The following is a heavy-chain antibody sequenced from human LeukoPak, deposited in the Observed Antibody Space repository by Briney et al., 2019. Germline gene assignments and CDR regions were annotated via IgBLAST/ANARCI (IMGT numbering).Heavy chain of an antibody. D-gene: IGHD3-22*01. Sequence: PGGSLRLSCAASGFTFSSYAMHWVRQAPGKGLERVAVISYDGSNKYYADSVKGRFTISRDNSKNTLYLQMNSLRAEDTAVYYCAKDPLRITMIVVAPPHWWGQGTLVTVSS. J-gene: IGHJ4*02. CDR1: GFTFSSYA. CDR2: ISYDGSNK. CDR3: AKDPLRITMIVVAPPHW. V-gene: IGHV3-30-3*01.